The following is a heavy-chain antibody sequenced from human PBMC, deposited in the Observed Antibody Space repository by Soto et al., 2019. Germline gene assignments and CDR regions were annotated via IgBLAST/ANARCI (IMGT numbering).Heavy chain of an antibody. CDR1: GGTFSSYA. J-gene: IGHJ5*02. Sequence: QVQLVQSGAEVKKPGSSVKVSCKASGGTFSSYAISWVRQAPGQGLEWMGGIIPIFGTANYAQKFQGRVTITADESTSTAYMELSSLRSEDTAVYYCAGGGQSYYYDSSGYYSPWGQGTLVPVSS. D-gene: IGHD3-22*01. CDR3: AGGGQSYYYDSSGYYSP. V-gene: IGHV1-69*01. CDR2: IIPIFGTA.